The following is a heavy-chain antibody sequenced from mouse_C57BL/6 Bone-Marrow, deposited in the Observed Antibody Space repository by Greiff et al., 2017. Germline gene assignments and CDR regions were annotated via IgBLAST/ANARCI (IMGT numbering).Heavy chain of an antibody. V-gene: IGHV1-77*01. Sequence: VKLMESGAELVKPGASVKISCKASGYTFTDYYINWVKQRPGQGLEWIGKIGPGSGSTYYNEKFKGKATLTADKSSSTAYMQLSSLTSEDTAIYYCASDYYGSFAPYYYAMDYWGQGTSVTVSS. CDR1: GYTFTDYY. CDR3: ASDYYGSFAPYYYAMDY. J-gene: IGHJ4*01. D-gene: IGHD1-1*01. CDR2: IGPGSGST.